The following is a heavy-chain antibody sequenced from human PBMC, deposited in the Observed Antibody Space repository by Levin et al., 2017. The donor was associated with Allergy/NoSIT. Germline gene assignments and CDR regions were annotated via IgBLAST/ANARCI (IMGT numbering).Heavy chain of an antibody. CDR1: GGSISSYY. J-gene: IGHJ6*03. CDR2: IYYSGST. D-gene: IGHD6-19*01. CDR3: ARADSSGWYYYYYMDG. V-gene: IGHV4-59*01. Sequence: PSETLSLTCTVSGGSISSYYWSWIRQPPGKGLEWIGYIYYSGSTNYNPSLKSRVTISVDTSKNQFSLKLSSVTAADTAVYYCARADSSGWYYYYYMDGWGKGTTVTVSS.